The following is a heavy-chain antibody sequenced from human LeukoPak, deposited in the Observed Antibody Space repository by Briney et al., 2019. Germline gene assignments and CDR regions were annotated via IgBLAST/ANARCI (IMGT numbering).Heavy chain of an antibody. V-gene: IGHV3-23*01. CDR2: ISGSGGST. CDR3: ANSGSGIVVVPAANLDY. D-gene: IGHD2-2*01. Sequence: GGSLRLSCAASGFTFSSYAMSWVRQAPGKGLEWVSAISGSGGSTYYADSVKGRFTISRDNSKNTLYLQMNSLRAEDTAVYYCANSGSGIVVVPAANLDYWGQGTLVTVSS. J-gene: IGHJ4*02. CDR1: GFTFSSYA.